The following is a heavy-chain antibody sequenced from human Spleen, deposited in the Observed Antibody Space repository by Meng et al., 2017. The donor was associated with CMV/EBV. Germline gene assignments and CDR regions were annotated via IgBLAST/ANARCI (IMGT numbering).Heavy chain of an antibody. D-gene: IGHD3-3*01. V-gene: IGHV3-7*03. J-gene: IGHJ4*02. CDR1: GFTFSSYW. CDR2: IKQDGSEE. CDR3: ARAASTSYDFWSGLGHYFDH. Sequence: GESLKISCAASGFTFSSYWMNWVRQAPGKGLEWVASIKQDGSEEYLVDSVKGRFTISRDNAKNSLFLQMNSRRAADTAVYYCARAASTSYDFWSGLGHYFDHWGQGTLVTVSS.